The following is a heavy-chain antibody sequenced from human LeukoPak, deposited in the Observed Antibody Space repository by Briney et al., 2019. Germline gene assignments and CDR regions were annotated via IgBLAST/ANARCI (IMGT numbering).Heavy chain of an antibody. J-gene: IGHJ6*02. CDR3: AKDGGSSWYYQDYYGMDV. D-gene: IGHD6-13*01. CDR2: ISYDGSNK. V-gene: IGHV3-30*18. Sequence: PGRSLRLSCAASGFTFSSYGMHWVRQAPGKGLEWVAVISYDGSNKYYADSVKGRFTISRDNSKNTLYLQMNSLRAEDTAVYYCAKDGGSSWYYQDYYGMDVWGQGTTVTVSS. CDR1: GFTFSSYG.